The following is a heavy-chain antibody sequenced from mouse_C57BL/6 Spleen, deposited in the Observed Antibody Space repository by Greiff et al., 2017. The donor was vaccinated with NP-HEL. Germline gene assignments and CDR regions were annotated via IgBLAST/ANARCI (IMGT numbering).Heavy chain of an antibody. J-gene: IGHJ2*01. D-gene: IGHD2-3*01. CDR2: ISSGGDYI. CDR1: GFTFSSYA. Sequence: EVQGVESGEGLVKPGGSLKLSCAASGFTFSSYAMSWVRQTPEKRLEWVAYISSGGDYIYYADTVKGRFTISRDNARNTLYLQMSSLKSEDTAMYYCTRERDDGYYYFDYWGQGTTLTVSS. CDR3: TRERDDGYYYFDY. V-gene: IGHV5-9-1*02.